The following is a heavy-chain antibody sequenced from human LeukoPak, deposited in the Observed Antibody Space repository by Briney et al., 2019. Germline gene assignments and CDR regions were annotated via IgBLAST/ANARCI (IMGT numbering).Heavy chain of an antibody. V-gene: IGHV1-69*04. J-gene: IGHJ6*02. CDR2: IIPILGIA. D-gene: IGHD2-2*01. Sequence: SVKVSCKASGGTFSSYAISWVRQAPGQGLEWMGRIIPILGIANYAQKFQGRVTITADKSTSTAYMELSSLRSEDTAVYYCARGRYTNCSSTSCYRRYYYYYGMDVWGQGTTVTVSS. CDR3: ARGRYTNCSSTSCYRRYYYYYGMDV. CDR1: GGTFSSYA.